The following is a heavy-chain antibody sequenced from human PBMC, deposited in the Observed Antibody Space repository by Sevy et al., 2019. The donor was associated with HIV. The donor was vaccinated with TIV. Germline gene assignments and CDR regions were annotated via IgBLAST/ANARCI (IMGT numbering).Heavy chain of an antibody. J-gene: IGHJ4*02. D-gene: IGHD2-15*01. CDR2: INEDGAVK. CDR1: GFRFSNFW. V-gene: IGHV3-7*01. Sequence: GGSLRLSCAASGFRFSNFWMSWVRQAPGKGLEWVANINEDGAVKYYADSVKGRFIISRDTANDSLYVKMFSLRAEDTAVYYWAKIGKRSWDFDSGGQGTRVTGSS. CDR3: AKIGKRSWDFDS.